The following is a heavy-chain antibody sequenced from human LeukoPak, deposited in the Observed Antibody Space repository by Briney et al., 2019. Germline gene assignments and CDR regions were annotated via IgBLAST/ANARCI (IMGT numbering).Heavy chain of an antibody. D-gene: IGHD1-14*01. CDR3: VVVVEPPDSDGFDV. CDR1: GFTFSSYW. CDR2: INSDGSST. J-gene: IGHJ3*01. V-gene: IGHV3-74*01. Sequence: PGGSLRLSCAASGFTFSSYWMHWVRQAPGKGLVWVSRINSDGSSTSYADSVKGRFTISRDNAKNTLYLQMNSLTIEDTAVYYCVVVVEPPDSDGFDVWGQGTMITVSS.